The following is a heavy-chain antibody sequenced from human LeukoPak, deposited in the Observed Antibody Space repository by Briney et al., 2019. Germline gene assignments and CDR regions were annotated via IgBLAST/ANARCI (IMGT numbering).Heavy chain of an antibody. J-gene: IGHJ4*02. CDR1: GYTFTGYY. V-gene: IGHV1-2*02. D-gene: IGHD1-1*01. CDR2: INPNSGGT. Sequence: GASVKVSCKASGYTFTGYYMHWVRQAPGQGLEWMGWINPNSGGTNYAQKFQGRVTMTRDTSISTAYMELSRLRSDDTAVYYCAREGVDWNHSVYYFDYWGQGTLVTVYS. CDR3: AREGVDWNHSVYYFDY.